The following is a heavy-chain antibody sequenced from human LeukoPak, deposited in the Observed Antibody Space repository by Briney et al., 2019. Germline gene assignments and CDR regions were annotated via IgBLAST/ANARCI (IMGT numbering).Heavy chain of an antibody. CDR1: GDSVSSNSAA. CDR2: TYYRSKWYN. D-gene: IGHD1-26*01. Sequence: SQTLSLTCVISGDSVSSNSAAWNWIRQSPSRGLEWLGRTYYRSKWYNDYAVSVKGRITINPDTSKNQFSLHLNSVTPDDTAVYYCARVDLFHTGWELHHFDYWGRGTLVIVSS. CDR3: ARVDLFHTGWELHHFDY. J-gene: IGHJ4*02. V-gene: IGHV6-1*01.